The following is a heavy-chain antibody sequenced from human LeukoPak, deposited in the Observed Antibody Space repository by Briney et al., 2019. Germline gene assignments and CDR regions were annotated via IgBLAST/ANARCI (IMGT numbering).Heavy chain of an antibody. Sequence: PSETLSLTCTVSGGSISSGDYYWSWIRQPPGKGLEWIGYNYYSRSTYYNPSLRSRVTKSVNTSKNQFSLKLRSVTAAGTALVYCAGGYDFRSVYLNIDGWGQGTLVTVSA. D-gene: IGHD3-3*01. CDR1: GGSISSGDYY. V-gene: IGHV4-30-4*08. CDR2: NYYSRST. CDR3: AGGYDFRSVYLNIDG. J-gene: IGHJ4*02.